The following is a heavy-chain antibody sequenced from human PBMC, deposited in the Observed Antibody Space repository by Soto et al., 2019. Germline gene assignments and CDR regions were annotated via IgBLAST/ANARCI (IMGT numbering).Heavy chain of an antibody. CDR1: GYTFTGYA. J-gene: IGHJ4*02. Sequence: QVQLVQSGAEEKKPGASVKVSCKASGYTFTGYAMHWVRQAPGQRLEWMGWINAGNGNTKYSQKFQGRVTITRDTSASTAYMELSSLRSDDTAVYSCASAVAVPADFDYWGQGTLVTVSS. V-gene: IGHV1-3*05. CDR2: INAGNGNT. D-gene: IGHD6-19*01. CDR3: ASAVAVPADFDY.